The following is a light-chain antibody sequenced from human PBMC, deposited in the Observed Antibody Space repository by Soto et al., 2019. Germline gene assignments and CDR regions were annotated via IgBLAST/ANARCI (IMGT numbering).Light chain of an antibody. J-gene: IGKJ1*01. CDR3: QQRSNWPPWT. CDR1: QSVSSY. V-gene: IGKV3-11*01. Sequence: EIVLTQSPATLSLSPGERANLSCRASQSVSSYLAWYQQKPGQAPRLLIYDASNRATGIPARFSGSGSGTDFTLTISSLEPEDFAFYYCQQRSNWPPWTCGQGTKVEIK. CDR2: DAS.